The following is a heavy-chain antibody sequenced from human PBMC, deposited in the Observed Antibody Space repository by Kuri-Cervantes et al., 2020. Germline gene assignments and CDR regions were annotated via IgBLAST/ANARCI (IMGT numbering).Heavy chain of an antibody. Sequence: GGDLKISCAASGFTFSSYDMHWVRQATGKGLEWVSAIGTAGDTYYPGSVKGRFTISRENAKNSLYLQMNSLRAGDTAVYYCARGEYYYDSSGPKGYFDLWGRGTLVTVSS. D-gene: IGHD3-22*01. J-gene: IGHJ2*01. CDR2: IGTAGDT. CDR1: GFTFSSYD. V-gene: IGHV3-13*01. CDR3: ARGEYYYDSSGPKGYFDL.